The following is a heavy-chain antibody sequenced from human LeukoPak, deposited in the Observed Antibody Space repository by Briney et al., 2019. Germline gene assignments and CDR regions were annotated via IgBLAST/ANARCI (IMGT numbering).Heavy chain of an antibody. CDR2: INHSGST. Sequence: SETLSLTCAVYGGSFSGYYWSWIRQPPGKGLEWIGEINHSGSTNYNPSLKSRVTISVDRSNNKFSLKLTSVTAADTAVYYCAREVVDYGGELDWFDAWGQGTLVSVSS. CDR1: GGSFSGYY. J-gene: IGHJ5*02. CDR3: AREVVDYGGELDWFDA. V-gene: IGHV4-34*01. D-gene: IGHD4-23*01.